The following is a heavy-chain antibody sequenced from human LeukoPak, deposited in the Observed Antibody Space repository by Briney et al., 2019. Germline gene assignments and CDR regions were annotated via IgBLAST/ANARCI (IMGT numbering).Heavy chain of an antibody. V-gene: IGHV4-59*02. D-gene: IGHD6-25*01. J-gene: IGHJ5*01. CDR3: ARGSGWFVY. CDR2: IYYSGST. CDR1: GGSVDNYY. Sequence: SETLSLTCTVSGGSVDNYYWSWVRQPPGKGLEWIGYIYYSGSTNYNPSLKSRVAISVDTSKNQFSLKMSSVTAADTAVYYCARGSGWFVYWGQGTLVTVSS.